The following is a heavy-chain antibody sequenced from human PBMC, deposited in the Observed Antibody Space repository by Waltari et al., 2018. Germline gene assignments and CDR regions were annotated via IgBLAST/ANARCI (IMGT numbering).Heavy chain of an antibody. CDR1: GYSISSGYY. Sequence: QVQLQESGPGLVKPPETLSLTCTVSGYSISSGYYWGWIRQPPGKGLEWIGSIYHIGSTYYNPSLKSRVTISVDTSKNQFSLKLSSVTAADTAVYYCARGYSSSSIFDPWGQGTLVTVSS. CDR2: IYHIGST. CDR3: ARGYSSSSIFDP. V-gene: IGHV4-38-2*02. D-gene: IGHD6-13*01. J-gene: IGHJ5*02.